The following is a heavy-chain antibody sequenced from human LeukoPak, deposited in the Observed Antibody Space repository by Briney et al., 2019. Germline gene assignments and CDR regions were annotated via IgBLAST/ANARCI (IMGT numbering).Heavy chain of an antibody. CDR2: VSGSGGNI. J-gene: IGHJ4*02. D-gene: IGHD2-2*01. CDR1: GFTFSSYT. CDR3: AAALPNIVVVPATKGPFGY. Sequence: GGSLRLSCAASGFTFSSYTMSWVRQAPGKGLEWVSGVSGSGGNIHYADSVKGRFTISRDNSKNTLYLEMNSLRAEDTAVYYCAAALPNIVVVPATKGPFGYWGQGALVTVSS. V-gene: IGHV3-23*01.